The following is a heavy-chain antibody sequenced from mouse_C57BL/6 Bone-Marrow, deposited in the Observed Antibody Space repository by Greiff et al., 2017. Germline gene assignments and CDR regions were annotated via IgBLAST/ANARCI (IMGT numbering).Heavy chain of an antibody. V-gene: IGHV1-50*01. D-gene: IGHD4-1*01. Sequence: VQLQQPGAELVKPGASVKLSCKASGYTFTSYWMQWVKQRPGQGLEWIGEIDPSDSYTNYNQKFKGKATLTVDTSSSTAYMQLSSLTSEDSAVYYCALTLLAYGGQGTLVTVSA. CDR3: ALTLLAY. J-gene: IGHJ3*01. CDR1: GYTFTSYW. CDR2: IDPSDSYT.